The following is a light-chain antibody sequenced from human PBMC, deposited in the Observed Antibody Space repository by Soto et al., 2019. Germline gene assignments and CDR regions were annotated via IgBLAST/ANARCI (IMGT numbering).Light chain of an antibody. Sequence: VVTQEPSLTVSPGGTVTLTCASSTGAVTKGFSPNWLQQRPGQPPRALIYSINKTHSWTPARFSGSLLGGKAALTLSGVQPEDEAVYYCLLWYGGAYFCGTGTKVTVL. CDR1: TGAVTKGFS. J-gene: IGLJ1*01. CDR2: SIN. CDR3: LLWYGGAYF. V-gene: IGLV7-43*01.